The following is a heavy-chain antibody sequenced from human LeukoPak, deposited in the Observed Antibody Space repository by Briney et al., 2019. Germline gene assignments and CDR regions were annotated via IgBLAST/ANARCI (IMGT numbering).Heavy chain of an antibody. CDR1: GFNFSSHA. CDR3: ARTVVRGLPSAPRKGVYDV. V-gene: IGHV3-64*01. J-gene: IGHJ3*01. D-gene: IGHD2-2*01. Sequence: PGGSLRLSCAASGFNFSSHAMHWVRQAPGKGLEYVSAITSDGGNTNYANSVKGRFIISRDNSKNMVYLQMGSLRAEDMAVYYCARTVVRGLPSAPRKGVYDVWGQGTLVTVSS. CDR2: ITSDGGNT.